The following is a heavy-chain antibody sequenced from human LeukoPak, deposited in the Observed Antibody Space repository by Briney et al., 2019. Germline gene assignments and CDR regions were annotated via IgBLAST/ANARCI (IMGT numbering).Heavy chain of an antibody. D-gene: IGHD4-23*01. Sequence: GGSLRLSCAASGFTFSRYSMNWVRQAPGKGLEWVSYISSSSSYIYYADSVKGRFTISRDNAKNSLYLQMNSQRDEDTSVYYCARNTPYVGNDYWGQGTLVTVSS. J-gene: IGHJ4*02. CDR2: ISSSSSYI. V-gene: IGHV3-21*01. CDR3: ARNTPYVGNDY. CDR1: GFTFSRYS.